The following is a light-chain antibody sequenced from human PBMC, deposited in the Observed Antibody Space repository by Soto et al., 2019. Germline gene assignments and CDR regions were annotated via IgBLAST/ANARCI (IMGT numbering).Light chain of an antibody. CDR3: SSFTSSSTWV. V-gene: IGLV2-14*01. CDR2: EVS. J-gene: IGLJ3*02. CDR1: SSDIGGYKY. Sequence: QSVLTQPASVSGSPGQSITISCTGTSSDIGGYKYVSWYQQHPGKAPKLMIYEVSHRPSGVSNRFSGSKSGNTASLTISGLQAEDEDDYYCSSFTSSSTWVFGGGTKVTVL.